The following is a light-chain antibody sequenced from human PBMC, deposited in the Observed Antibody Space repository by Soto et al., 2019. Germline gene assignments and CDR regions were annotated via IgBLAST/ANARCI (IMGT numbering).Light chain of an antibody. CDR2: MAS. CDR3: QHYNDYSRI. J-gene: IGKJ1*01. Sequence: DIQMTQSPSTLSASIGDRVTITCRASQSISSWLAWYQPKPGKAPKLLIYMASNLQSGVPSRFSGSGSGTEFTLTISSLQPDDFATYYCQHYNDYSRIFGQGTKVEIK. V-gene: IGKV1-5*03. CDR1: QSISSW.